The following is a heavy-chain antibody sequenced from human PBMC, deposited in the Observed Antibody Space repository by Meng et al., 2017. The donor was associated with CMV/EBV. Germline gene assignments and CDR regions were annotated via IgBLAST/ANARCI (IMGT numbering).Heavy chain of an antibody. Sequence: GESLKISCAASGFTFSSYWMSWVRQAPGKGLEWVANIKQDGSEKYDVDSVKGRFTISRDNAKTSLYLHMNSLRAEDTAVYYCARSDCSSTSCYNYYYYGMDVWGQGTTVTVSS. CDR2: IKQDGSEK. CDR1: GFTFSSYW. CDR3: ARSDCSSTSCYNYYYYGMDV. V-gene: IGHV3-7*01. J-gene: IGHJ6*02. D-gene: IGHD2-2*02.